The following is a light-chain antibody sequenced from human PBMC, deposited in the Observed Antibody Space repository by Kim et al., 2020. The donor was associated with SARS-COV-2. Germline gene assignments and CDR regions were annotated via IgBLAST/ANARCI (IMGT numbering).Light chain of an antibody. J-gene: IGKJ4*01. CDR2: DAS. Sequence: EIVLTQSPATLSLSPGERATLSCRASQSVSSYLAWYQQKPGQAPRLLIYDASNRATVIPARFSGSGSGTDFTLTISSLEPEDFAVYYCQQRSNWPPLTFGGGTKVDIK. V-gene: IGKV3-11*01. CDR1: QSVSSY. CDR3: QQRSNWPPLT.